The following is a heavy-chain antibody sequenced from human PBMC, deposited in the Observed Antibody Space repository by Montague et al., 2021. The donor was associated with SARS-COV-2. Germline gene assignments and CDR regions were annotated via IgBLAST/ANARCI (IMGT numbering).Heavy chain of an antibody. Sequence: SETLSLTCAVYGGSFSGYYWSWIRQPPGKGLEWIGEINHSGSTNHNPSLKSRVTISVDTSKNQFSLKLSSVTAADTAVYYCARDQGYNWNYYYYYGMDVWGQGTTVTVSS. J-gene: IGHJ6*02. CDR3: ARDQGYNWNYYYYYGMDV. CDR1: GGSFSGYY. CDR2: INHSGST. V-gene: IGHV4-34*01. D-gene: IGHD1-20*01.